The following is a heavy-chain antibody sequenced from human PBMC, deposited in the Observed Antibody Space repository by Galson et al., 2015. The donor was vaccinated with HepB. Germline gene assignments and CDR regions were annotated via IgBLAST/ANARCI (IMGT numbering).Heavy chain of an antibody. J-gene: IGHJ4*02. V-gene: IGHV3-23*01. CDR1: GFTFSSYA. CDR3: AKDYGEWPISNSSGWD. Sequence: SLRLSCAAPGFTFSSYAMSWVRQAPGKGLEWVSAISGSGGSTYYADSVKGRFTISRDNSKNTLYLQMNSLRAEDTAVYYCAKDYGEWPISNSSGWDWGQGTLVTVSS. CDR2: ISGSGGST. D-gene: IGHD6-19*01.